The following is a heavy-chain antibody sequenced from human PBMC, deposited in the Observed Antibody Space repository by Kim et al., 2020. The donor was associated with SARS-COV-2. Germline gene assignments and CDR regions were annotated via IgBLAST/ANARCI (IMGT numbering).Heavy chain of an antibody. CDR2: IYYSGST. Sequence: SETLSLTCTVSGGSISSGGYYWSWIRQHPGKGLEWIGYIYYSGSTYYNPSLKSRVTISVDTSKNQFSLKLSSVTAADTAVYYCARERSRSEFDYWGQGTLVTVSS. J-gene: IGHJ4*02. CDR3: ARERSRSEFDY. D-gene: IGHD1-26*01. V-gene: IGHV4-31*03. CDR1: GGSISSGGYY.